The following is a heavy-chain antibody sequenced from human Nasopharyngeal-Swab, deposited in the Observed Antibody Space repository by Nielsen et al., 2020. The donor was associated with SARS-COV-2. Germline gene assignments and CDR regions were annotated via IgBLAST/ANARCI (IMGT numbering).Heavy chain of an antibody. D-gene: IGHD3-16*01. CDR3: SGELDYPLVNWFDP. CDR1: GGTFSSYA. CDR2: IIPIFGTA. J-gene: IGHJ5*02. Sequence: VKVSCKVSGGTFSSYAISWVGQVSGKGLEWMGGIIPIFGTANYAQKFQGRVTITADESTRTAYMELSSLRSEDTAVYYSSGELDYPLVNWFDPWGQGTLVTVSS. V-gene: IGHV1-69*13.